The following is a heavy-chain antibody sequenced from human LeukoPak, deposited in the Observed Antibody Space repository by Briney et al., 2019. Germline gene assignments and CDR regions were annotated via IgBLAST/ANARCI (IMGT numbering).Heavy chain of an antibody. CDR1: GFTFSSYA. CDR2: ISGSGGST. D-gene: IGHD5/OR15-5a*01. V-gene: IGHV3-23*01. Sequence: GSLRLSCAASGFTFSSYAMSWVRQAPGKGLEWVSAISGSGGSTYYADSVKGRFTISRDNSKNTLYLQMNSLRAEDTAVYYCARDGHYTIYELRFDYWGQGALVTVSS. J-gene: IGHJ4*02. CDR3: ARDGHYTIYELRFDY.